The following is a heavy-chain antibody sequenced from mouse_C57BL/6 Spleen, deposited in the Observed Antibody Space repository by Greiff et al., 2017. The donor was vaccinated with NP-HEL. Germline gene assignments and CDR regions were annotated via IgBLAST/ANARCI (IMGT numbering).Heavy chain of an antibody. V-gene: IGHV1-18*01. J-gene: IGHJ4*01. Sequence: EVQLQQSGPELVKPGASVKIPCKASGYTFTDYNMDWVKQSHGKSLEWIGDINPNNGGTSYNQKFKGKATLTVDKSSSTAYMELRSLTSEDTAVYYCARSLDGYSYYAMDYWGQGTSVTVSS. D-gene: IGHD2-3*01. CDR2: INPNNGGT. CDR1: GYTFTDYN. CDR3: ARSLDGYSYYAMDY.